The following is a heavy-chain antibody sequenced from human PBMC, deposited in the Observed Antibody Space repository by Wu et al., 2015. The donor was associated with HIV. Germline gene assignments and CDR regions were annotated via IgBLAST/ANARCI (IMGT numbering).Heavy chain of an antibody. CDR1: GGSFSTFA. D-gene: IGHD6-13*01. J-gene: IGHJ4*02. CDR3: ARAHSSSWYGGRYYFDY. CDR2: IIPIFGTA. V-gene: IGHV1-69*15. Sequence: QVHLTQTGAEVARPGSSVKISCKLSGGSFSTFAVHWVRQAPGQGLEWMGRIIPIFGTANYAQKFQGRVTITADESTSTAYMELSSLRSEDTAVYYCARAHSSSWYGGRYYFDYWGQGTLVTVSS.